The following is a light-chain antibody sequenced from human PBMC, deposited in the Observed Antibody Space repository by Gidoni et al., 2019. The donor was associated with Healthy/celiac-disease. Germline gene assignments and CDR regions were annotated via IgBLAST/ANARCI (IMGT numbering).Light chain of an antibody. V-gene: IGKV1-8*01. CDR3: QQYYSYPLT. CDR1: QGISSY. J-gene: IGKJ4*01. Sequence: AIRMTQSPSSLSASTGHRVTITCRASQGISSYLAWYQQKPGKAPKLLIYAAATLQSGVPSRFSGSGSGTDFTLTISCLQSEDFATYYCQQYYSYPLTFXGXTKVEIK. CDR2: AAA.